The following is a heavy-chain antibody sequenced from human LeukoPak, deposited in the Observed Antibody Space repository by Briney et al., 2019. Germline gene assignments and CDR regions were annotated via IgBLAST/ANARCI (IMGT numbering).Heavy chain of an antibody. Sequence: ASVKVSCKASGYTFTSYGISWVRQAPGQGLEWMGWISAYNGNTNYAQKLLGRVTMTTDTSTSTAYMELRSLRSDDTAVYYCARASGIAAAGMFDPWGQGTLVTVSS. D-gene: IGHD6-13*01. CDR2: ISAYNGNT. CDR1: GYTFTSYG. V-gene: IGHV1-18*01. J-gene: IGHJ5*02. CDR3: ARASGIAAAGMFDP.